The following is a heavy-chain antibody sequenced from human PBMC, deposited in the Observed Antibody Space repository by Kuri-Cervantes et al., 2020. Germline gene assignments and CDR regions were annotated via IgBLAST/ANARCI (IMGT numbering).Heavy chain of an antibody. D-gene: IGHD3-3*01. CDR1: GASVSSRTYY. J-gene: IGHJ4*02. V-gene: IGHV4-61*01. Sequence: SETLSLTCTVSGASVSSRTYYWTWIRQPPGKGLEWIGYISNSGNTNYNPSLKSRVTISVDTSKNQFSLRLSSMTAADTAIYYCARGRANYDFWSGLESTKRPMDYWGQGALVTVSS. CDR2: ISNSGNT. CDR3: ARGRANYDFWSGLESTKRPMDY.